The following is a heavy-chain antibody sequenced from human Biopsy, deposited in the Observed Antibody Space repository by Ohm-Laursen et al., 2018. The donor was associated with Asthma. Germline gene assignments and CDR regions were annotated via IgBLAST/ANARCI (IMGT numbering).Heavy chain of an antibody. CDR3: ARTTYGHDGFDP. J-gene: IGHJ5*02. V-gene: IGHV4-31*11. Sequence: TLSLTWAVSGGSINIGDYYWSWIRQHPVKGLEWIGHIYYSGSTYYNPSLKNRVSISLDTSKNQFSLSLTSVTAADTAVYYCARTTYGHDGFDPWGQGTLVTVSS. D-gene: IGHD4-17*01. CDR1: GGSINIGDYY. CDR2: IYYSGST.